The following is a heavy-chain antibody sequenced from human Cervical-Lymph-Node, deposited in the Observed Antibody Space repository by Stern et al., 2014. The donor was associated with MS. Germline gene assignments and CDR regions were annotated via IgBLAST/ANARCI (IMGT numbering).Heavy chain of an antibody. CDR2: INPHRGGT. CDR1: GYTFTGYY. V-gene: IGHV1-2*02. J-gene: IGHJ5*02. CDR3: ARAYRDRWFDP. Sequence: VQLVESGAEVRKPGASVRVSCTASGYTFTGYYIHWVRQTPGQGLEWMGRINPHRGGTNYAQQFQGRVTMTRDTSINTAYMELRRLRSDDTAVYYCARAYRDRWFDPWGQGTLITVSS. D-gene: IGHD2-2*02.